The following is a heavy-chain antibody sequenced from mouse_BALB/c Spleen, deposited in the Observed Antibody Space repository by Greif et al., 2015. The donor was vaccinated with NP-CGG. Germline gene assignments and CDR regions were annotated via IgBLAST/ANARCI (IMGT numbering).Heavy chain of an antibody. V-gene: IGHV3-6*02. D-gene: IGHD5-5*01. Sequence: DVKLQESGPGLVKPSQSLSLTCSVTGCSITSGYYWNWIRQFPGNKLEWMGYISYDGSNNYNPSLKNRISITRDTSKNQFFLKLNSVTTEDTSTYYCASYPFAYWGQGTLVTVSA. CDR1: GCSITSGYY. J-gene: IGHJ3*01. CDR3: ASYPFAY. CDR2: ISYDGSN.